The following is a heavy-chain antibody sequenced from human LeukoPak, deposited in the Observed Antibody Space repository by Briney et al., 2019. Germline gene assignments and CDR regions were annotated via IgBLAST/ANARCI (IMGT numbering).Heavy chain of an antibody. CDR3: SKDLTSDFGGDFDP. Sequence: GSLRLSCAASGFTFSNYGMHWVRQAPGKGLEWVALIRFDGSHKYYADSVKGRFTISRDSSKSTVYLQMNSLRAEDTAVYYCSKDLTSDFGGDFDPWGQGTLVTVSS. J-gene: IGHJ5*02. V-gene: IGHV3-30*02. D-gene: IGHD3-10*01. CDR2: IRFDGSHK. CDR1: GFTFSNYG.